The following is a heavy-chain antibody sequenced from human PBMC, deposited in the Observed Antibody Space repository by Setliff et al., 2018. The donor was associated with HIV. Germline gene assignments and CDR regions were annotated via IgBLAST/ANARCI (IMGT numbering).Heavy chain of an antibody. CDR3: ARGGSYNWNYLGY. D-gene: IGHD1-20*01. V-gene: IGHV3-30*04. CDR2: ISYDGSDK. J-gene: IGHJ4*02. CDR1: GFTFSIYA. Sequence: GGSLRLSCAASGFTFSIYAIHWVRQAPGKGLEWVAVISYDGSDKYYADSVKGRFTISRDNSKNTLYLQMNSLRTEDTAVYYCARGGSYNWNYLGYWGQGALVTVSS.